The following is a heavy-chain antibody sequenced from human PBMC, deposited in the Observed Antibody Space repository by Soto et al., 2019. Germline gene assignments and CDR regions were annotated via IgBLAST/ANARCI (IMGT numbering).Heavy chain of an antibody. CDR1: GVSISSYY. Sequence: QVQLQESGPGLVKPSETLSLTCTVSGVSISSYYWSWIRQPQGKGLEWIGYIYYSGSTNYNPSFKSRVTISVDTSKHQFSLKMSSVTAADTAVYYSASHEKDTAMAFDYWCPGTLVTVSS. CDR3: ASHEKDTAMAFDY. J-gene: IGHJ4*02. D-gene: IGHD5-18*01. V-gene: IGHV4-59*08. CDR2: IYYSGST.